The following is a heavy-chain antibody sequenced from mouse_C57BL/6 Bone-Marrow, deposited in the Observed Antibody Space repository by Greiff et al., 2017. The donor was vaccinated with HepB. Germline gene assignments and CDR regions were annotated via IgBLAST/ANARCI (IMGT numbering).Heavy chain of an antibody. Sequence: QQSGAELVRPGASVTLSCKASGYTFTDYEMHWVKQTPVHGLEWIGAIDPETGGTAYNQKFKGKAILTADKSSSTAYMELRSLTSEDSAVYYCTRAYYYGRNAYWGQGTLVTVSA. V-gene: IGHV1-15*01. J-gene: IGHJ3*01. D-gene: IGHD1-1*01. CDR3: TRAYYYGRNAY. CDR2: IDPETGGT. CDR1: GYTFTDYE.